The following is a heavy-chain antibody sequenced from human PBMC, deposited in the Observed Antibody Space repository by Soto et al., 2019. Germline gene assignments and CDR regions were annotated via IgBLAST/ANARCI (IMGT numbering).Heavy chain of an antibody. CDR3: AHRVDYRGSWNTGYFDY. CDR1: GFSLSTTGVA. Sequence: QITLKESGPTLVKPTQTLTLTCSFSGFSLSTTGVAVGWIRQPPGKALECLVLNYWDDDKRYSPSLKSRLTITRDTSKNQVVRTMTDMDPVDTATYYCAHRVDYRGSWNTGYFDYWGQGTLVTVSS. J-gene: IGHJ4*02. V-gene: IGHV2-5*02. CDR2: NYWDDDK. D-gene: IGHD2-15*01.